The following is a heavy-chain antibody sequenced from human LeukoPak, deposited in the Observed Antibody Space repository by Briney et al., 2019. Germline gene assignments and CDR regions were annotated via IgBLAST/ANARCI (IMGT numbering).Heavy chain of an antibody. CDR3: ARDIDGRFGAPDY. V-gene: IGHV4-30-2*01. CDR1: GGSISSGGYS. CDR2: IYHSGST. D-gene: IGHD3-10*01. J-gene: IGHJ4*02. Sequence: PSETLSLTCAVSGGSISSGGYSWSWIRQPPGKGLEWIGYIYHSGSTYYNPSLKSRVTISVDRSKNQFSLKLSSVTAADTAVYYCARDIDGRFGAPDYWGQGTLVTVSS.